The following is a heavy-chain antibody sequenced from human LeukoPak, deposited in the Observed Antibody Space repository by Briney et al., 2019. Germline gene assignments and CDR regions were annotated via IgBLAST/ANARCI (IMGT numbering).Heavy chain of an antibody. D-gene: IGHD4-17*01. CDR3: ASYGEYYYYMDV. CDR2: ISSSGSTI. J-gene: IGHJ6*03. V-gene: IGHV3-48*03. Sequence: PGGSLRPSCAASGFTFSSYEMNWVRQAPGKGLEWVSYISSSGSTIYYADSVKGRFTISRDNAKNSLYLQMNSLRAEDTAVYYCASYGEYYYYMDVWGKGTTVTVSS. CDR1: GFTFSSYE.